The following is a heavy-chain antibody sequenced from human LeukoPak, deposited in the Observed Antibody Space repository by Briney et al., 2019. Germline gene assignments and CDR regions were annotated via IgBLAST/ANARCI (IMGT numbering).Heavy chain of an antibody. Sequence: GGSLRLSCAASGFTFSSYWMHWVRQAPGKGMLWVSRINSDGSSTSYADSVKGRFTFSRDNAKNTLYLQMNSLRAEDTAVYYCARGGVRIAAAGTDYWGQGTLVTVSS. J-gene: IGHJ4*02. CDR2: INSDGSST. V-gene: IGHV3-74*01. D-gene: IGHD6-13*01. CDR1: GFTFSSYW. CDR3: ARGGVRIAAAGTDY.